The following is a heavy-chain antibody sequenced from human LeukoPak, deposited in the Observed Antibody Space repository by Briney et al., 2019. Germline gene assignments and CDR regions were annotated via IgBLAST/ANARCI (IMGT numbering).Heavy chain of an antibody. V-gene: IGHV4-30-4*08. J-gene: IGHJ4*02. CDR3: ARDLYSGYDFDY. D-gene: IGHD5-12*01. CDR2: IYYSGST. CDR1: GFIVSNNY. Sequence: LRLSCAASGFIVSNNYMNWVRQPPGKGLEWIGYIYYSGSTYYNPSLKSRVTISVDTSKAQFSLKLSSVTAADTAVYYCARDLYSGYDFDYWGQGTLVTVSS.